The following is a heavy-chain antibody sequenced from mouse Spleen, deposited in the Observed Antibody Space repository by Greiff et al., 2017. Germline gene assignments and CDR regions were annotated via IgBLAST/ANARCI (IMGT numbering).Heavy chain of an antibody. CDR3: ARNWDYYFDY. J-gene: IGHJ2*01. Sequence: VKLVESGAELARPGASVKMSCKASGYTFTSYTMHWVKQRPGQGLEWIGYINPSSGYTNYNQKFKDKATLTADKSSSTAYMQLSSLTSEDSAVYYCARNWDYYFDYWGQGTTLTVSS. CDR2: INPSSGYT. D-gene: IGHD4-1*01. V-gene: IGHV1-4*01. CDR1: GYTFTSYT.